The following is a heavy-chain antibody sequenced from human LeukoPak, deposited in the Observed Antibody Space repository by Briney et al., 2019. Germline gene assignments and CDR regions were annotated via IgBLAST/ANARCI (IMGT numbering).Heavy chain of an antibody. CDR1: GFTFSTHW. CDR3: AGSLQD. CDR2: INSDGSTT. J-gene: IGHJ4*01. D-gene: IGHD3-16*01. V-gene: IGHV3-74*01. Sequence: GGSLRLSCAASGFTFSTHWMHWVRQAPGKGLVWVSQINSDGSTTIYADSVEGRFTISRDNAKNTVYLQMNRLGAEDTAVYYCAGSLQDWGHGTLVTVSS.